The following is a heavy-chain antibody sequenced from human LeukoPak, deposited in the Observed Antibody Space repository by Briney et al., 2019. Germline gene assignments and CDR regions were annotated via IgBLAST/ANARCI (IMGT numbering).Heavy chain of an antibody. CDR1: GGSTSSYY. D-gene: IGHD5-12*01. V-gene: IGHV4-4*07. CDR3: ARGDIGSVATDVYYYYGIDV. CDR2: IYTSGST. Sequence: PSETLSLTCTVSGGSTSSYYWSWIRQPAGKGLEWIGRIYTSGSTNYNPSLKSRVTMSVDTSKNQFSLKLSSVTAADTAVYYCARGDIGSVATDVYYYYGIDVWGQGTTVTVSS. J-gene: IGHJ6*02.